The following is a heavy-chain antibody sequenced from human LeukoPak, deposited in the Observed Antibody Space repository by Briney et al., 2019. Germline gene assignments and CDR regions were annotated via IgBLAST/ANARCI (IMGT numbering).Heavy chain of an antibody. CDR3: ARDSPFTFGGVTPLL. J-gene: IGHJ4*02. D-gene: IGHD3-16*01. CDR2: IKEDGSEK. Sequence: GGSLRLSCAASGFTFSTYWMNWVRQAPGKGLEWVANIKEDGSEKYYVDSVKGRFTISRDNAKNSLYLQMNSLRAEDTAVYCCARDSPFTFGGVTPLLGGQGTLVTVSS. CDR1: GFTFSTYW. V-gene: IGHV3-7*01.